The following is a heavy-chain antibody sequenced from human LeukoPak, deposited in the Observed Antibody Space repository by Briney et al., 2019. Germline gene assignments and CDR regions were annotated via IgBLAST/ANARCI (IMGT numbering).Heavy chain of an antibody. V-gene: IGHV1-2*02. J-gene: IGHJ4*02. CDR3: ARYCSGGSCYPGY. D-gene: IGHD2-15*01. CDR2: INPNSGGT. CDR1: GYTFTGYY. Sequence: ASVKVSCKASGYTFTGYYMHWVRQAPGQGIEWMGWINPNSGGTNYAQKFQGRVTMTRDTSISTAYMELSRLRSDDTAVYYCARYCSGGSCYPGYWGQGTLVTVSS.